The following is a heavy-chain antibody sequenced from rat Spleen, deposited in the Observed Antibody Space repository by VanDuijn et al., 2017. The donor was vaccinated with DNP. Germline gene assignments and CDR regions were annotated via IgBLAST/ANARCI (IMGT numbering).Heavy chain of an antibody. CDR3: ARWSRYFDY. CDR2: ISYSGNT. J-gene: IGHJ2*01. CDR1: GYSITSNY. Sequence: EVQLQESGPGLVKPSQSLSLTCSVTGYSITSNYWGWIRKFPGNKMEWMGYISYSGNTNYNPSLKSRFSITRDTSKNQFFLQLNSVTTEDTATYYCARWSRYFDYWGQGVMVTVSS. V-gene: IGHV3-1*01.